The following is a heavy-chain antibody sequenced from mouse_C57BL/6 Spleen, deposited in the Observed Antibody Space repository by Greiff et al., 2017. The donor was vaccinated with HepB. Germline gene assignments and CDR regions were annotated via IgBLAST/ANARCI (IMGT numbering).Heavy chain of an antibody. CDR1: GYTFTSYT. V-gene: IGHV1-4*01. J-gene: IGHJ2*01. CDR2: INHSSGYT. CDR3: VRLDTTVVSEY. D-gene: IGHD1-1*01. Sequence: VQLQQSGAELARPGASVKMSCKASGYTFTSYTMHWVKQRPGQGLEWIGYINHSSGYTKYNQKFKDKATLTADKSSSTAYMQLGSLTSEDSAVYYGVRLDTTVVSEYRGRGTTLTVSS.